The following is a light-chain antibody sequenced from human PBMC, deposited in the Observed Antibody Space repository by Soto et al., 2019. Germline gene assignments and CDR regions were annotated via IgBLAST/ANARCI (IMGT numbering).Light chain of an antibody. CDR1: QSVSGW. CDR3: QHNESYPLT. V-gene: IGKV1-5*03. Sequence: DIQMTQSPPTLSASVGDSVTMTCRASQSVSGWLAWYRQKPGKAPELLIYSASTLETGVPSRFSGSGSGTDFTLTGSSLQPDDFATYYCQHNESYPLTFGEGTKIDIK. J-gene: IGKJ4*01. CDR2: SAS.